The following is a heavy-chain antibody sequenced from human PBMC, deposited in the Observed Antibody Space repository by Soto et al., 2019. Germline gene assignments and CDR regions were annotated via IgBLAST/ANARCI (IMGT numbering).Heavy chain of an antibody. CDR1: GFTFSSYA. D-gene: IGHD6-13*01. V-gene: IGHV3-23*01. CDR2: ISGSGDST. Sequence: EVQLLDSGGGLVQPGGSLRLSCAASGFTFSSYAMNWVRQAPGKGLEWVSVISGSGDSTYYADSVKGRFTISRDNSKNTLYLQLHILRAEDTAVYYCTRRGPGTYFDYWRQGTLVTVSS. J-gene: IGHJ4*02. CDR3: TRRGPGTYFDY.